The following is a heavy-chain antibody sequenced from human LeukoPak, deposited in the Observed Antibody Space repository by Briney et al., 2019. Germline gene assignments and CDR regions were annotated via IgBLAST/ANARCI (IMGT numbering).Heavy chain of an antibody. CDR2: ISGSGHDI. D-gene: IGHD1-26*01. Sequence: GGSLRLSCAASGFTFSDSYMTWVRQAPGKGVEWVAYISGSGHDINYSESAKGRFTISRDNAKNSLYLQTSSLRAEDTAVYYCAKDILVGATSYQLDYWGQGTLVTVSS. J-gene: IGHJ4*02. V-gene: IGHV3-11*04. CDR1: GFTFSDSY. CDR3: AKDILVGATSYQLDY.